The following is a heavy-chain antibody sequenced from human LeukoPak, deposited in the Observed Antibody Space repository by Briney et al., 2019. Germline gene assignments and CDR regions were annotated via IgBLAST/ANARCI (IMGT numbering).Heavy chain of an antibody. CDR1: GHTFTGYY. V-gene: IGHV1-2*02. CDR3: ARDYYDSSGYSRFDP. J-gene: IGHJ5*02. D-gene: IGHD3-22*01. Sequence: ASVKVSCKASGHTFTGYYMHWVRQAPGQGLEWMGWINPNSGGTNHAQKFQGRVTMTRDTSISTAYMEVSRLRSDDTAVYYCARDYYDSSGYSRFDPWGQGTLVTVSS. CDR2: INPNSGGT.